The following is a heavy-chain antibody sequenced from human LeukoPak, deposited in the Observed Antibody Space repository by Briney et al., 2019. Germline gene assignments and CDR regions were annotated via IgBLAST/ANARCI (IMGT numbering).Heavy chain of an antibody. CDR3: ARLTKEEAGTSAKHAFDI. D-gene: IGHD6-13*01. V-gene: IGHV4-30-4*01. J-gene: IGHJ3*02. Sequence: SETLSLTCTVSGGSLSSGDYYWGWIRQPPGRGLEWIGYIYYSGSTYYNPSLKSRVTISVDTSKNQFSLKLSSVTAADTAVYYCARLTKEEAGTSAKHAFDIWGQGTMVTVSS. CDR1: GGSLSSGDYY. CDR2: IYYSGST.